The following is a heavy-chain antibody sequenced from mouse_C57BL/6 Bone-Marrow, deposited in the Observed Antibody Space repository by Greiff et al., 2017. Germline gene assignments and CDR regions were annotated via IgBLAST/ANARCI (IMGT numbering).Heavy chain of an antibody. CDR2: IYPRSGNT. V-gene: IGHV1-81*01. J-gene: IGHJ4*01. CDR1: GYTFTSYG. D-gene: IGHD1-1*01. CDR3: ARSDYYGSSYGDY. Sequence: VKLQESGAELARPGASVKLSCKASGYTFTSYGISWVKQRTGQGLEWIGEIYPRSGNTYYNEKFKGKATLTADKSSSTAYMELRSLTSEDSAVYFCARSDYYGSSYGDYWGQGTSVTVSS.